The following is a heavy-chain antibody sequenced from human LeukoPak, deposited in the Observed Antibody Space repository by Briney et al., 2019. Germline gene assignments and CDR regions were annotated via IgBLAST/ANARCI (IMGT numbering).Heavy chain of an antibody. D-gene: IGHD5-18*01. CDR1: GFTLSSNY. V-gene: IGHV3-66*02. J-gene: IGHJ4*02. CDR2: IYSGGST. CDR3: ARAGEGAMAYPIDY. Sequence: GGSLRLSCAASGFTLSSNYMSWVRQAPGKGLEWVSVIYSGGSTYYADSVKGRFTISRDNSKNTLYLQMNSLRAEDTAVYYCARAGEGAMAYPIDYWGQGTLVTVSS.